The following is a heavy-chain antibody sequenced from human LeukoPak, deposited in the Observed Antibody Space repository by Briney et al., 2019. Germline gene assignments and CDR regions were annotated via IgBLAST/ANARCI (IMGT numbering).Heavy chain of an antibody. D-gene: IGHD3-3*01. CDR2: IKQDGSEK. V-gene: IGHV3-7*01. J-gene: IGHJ4*02. CDR3: ARDYDFWSGYLHFDY. Sequence: GGSLRLSCAASGFTFSSYWMSWVRQAPGKGLEWVTNIKQDGSEKYYVDSVKGRFTISRDNAKNSLYLQMNSLGAEDTAVYYCARDYDFWSGYLHFDYWGQGTLVTVSS. CDR1: GFTFSSYW.